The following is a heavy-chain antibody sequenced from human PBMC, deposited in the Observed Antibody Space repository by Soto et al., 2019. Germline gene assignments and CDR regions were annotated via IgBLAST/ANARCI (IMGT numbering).Heavy chain of an antibody. D-gene: IGHD3-22*01. J-gene: IGHJ4*02. CDR3: ASHPRDSSGYWYYFDY. V-gene: IGHV3-21*01. CDR1: GLTFSDYT. CDR2: ISSGSSYI. Sequence: PGGSLGLSCAASGLTFSDYTVNWVRQAPGKGLEWVSSISSGSSYIYYADSVKGRFTISRDNAKNSLYLQMNSLRAEDTAVYYCASHPRDSSGYWYYFDYWGQGTLVTVSS.